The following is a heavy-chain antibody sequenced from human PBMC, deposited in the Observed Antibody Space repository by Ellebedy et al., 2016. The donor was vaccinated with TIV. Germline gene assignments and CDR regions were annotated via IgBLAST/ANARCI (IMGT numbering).Heavy chain of an antibody. D-gene: IGHD2-15*01. CDR1: GDSINDHY. CDR2: IYYSGST. CDR3: ARGLGYCSGGSCYIDAFDI. Sequence: MPSETLSLTCTVSGDSINDHYWGWIRQPPGKGLEWIGYIYYSGSTYYNPSLKSRVTISVDTSKNQFSLKLSSVTAADTAVYYCARGLGYCSGGSCYIDAFDIWGQGTMVTVSS. J-gene: IGHJ3*02. V-gene: IGHV4-30-4*08.